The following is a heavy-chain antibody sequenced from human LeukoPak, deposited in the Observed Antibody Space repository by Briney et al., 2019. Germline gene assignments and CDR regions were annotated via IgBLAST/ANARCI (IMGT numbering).Heavy chain of an antibody. V-gene: IGHV4-39*01. CDR2: IYYSGST. CDR3: ASDSSGWYNQGYWYFDL. CDR1: GGSISSSSYY. D-gene: IGHD6-19*01. Sequence: SETLSLTCTVSGGSISSSSYYWGWIRQPPGTGLEWIGSIYYSGSTYYNPSLKSRVTISVDTSKNQFSLKLSSVTAADTAVYYCASDSSGWYNQGYWYFDLWGRGTLVTVSS. J-gene: IGHJ2*01.